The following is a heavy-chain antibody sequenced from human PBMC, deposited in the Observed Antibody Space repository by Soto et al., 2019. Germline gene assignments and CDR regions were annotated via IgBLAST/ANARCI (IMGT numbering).Heavy chain of an antibody. J-gene: IGHJ2*01. V-gene: IGHV3-23*01. CDR1: GCTFGTYA. Sequence: RGALRLWYAGSGCTFGTYAKSLCRQALGKRLEWVSVISSSGTYTYYTDYVKGRFTLSRDNSKNTLYLQMNSLRAEDTAVYYCENLRGYIFLMIRRPPRSTLFPYTTLFDL. CDR2: ISSSGTYT. CDR3: ENLRGYIFLMIRRPPRSTLFPYTTLFDL. D-gene: IGHD5-12*01.